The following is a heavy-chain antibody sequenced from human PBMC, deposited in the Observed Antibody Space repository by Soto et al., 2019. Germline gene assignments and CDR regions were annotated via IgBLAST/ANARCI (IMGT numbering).Heavy chain of an antibody. V-gene: IGHV4-59*12. CDR2: SYYSGST. Sequence: TSETLSLTCTVSGGSISSYYWSWIRHPPGKGLEWIGYSYYSGSTTYNPSLKSRVTISVDTSKNQFSLRLASVIAADTAVYYCARRGYNYGYYFDYWGQGTLVNVSS. CDR3: ARRGYNYGYYFDY. D-gene: IGHD5-18*01. J-gene: IGHJ4*02. CDR1: GGSISSYY.